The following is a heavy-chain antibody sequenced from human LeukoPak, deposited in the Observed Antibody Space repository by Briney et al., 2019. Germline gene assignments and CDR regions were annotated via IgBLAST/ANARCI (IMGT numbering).Heavy chain of an antibody. V-gene: IGHV4-59*01. Sequence: SETLSLTCSVSGGSISSYYWSWIRQPPGKGLEWSGYIYYSGSTNYNPSLKSRVTISIDTSKNQFYLKLSSVTAADTAVYYCARGIYGDYAPSSFDYWGQGTLVTVSS. D-gene: IGHD4-17*01. CDR3: ARGIYGDYAPSSFDY. CDR2: IYYSGST. CDR1: GGSISSYY. J-gene: IGHJ4*02.